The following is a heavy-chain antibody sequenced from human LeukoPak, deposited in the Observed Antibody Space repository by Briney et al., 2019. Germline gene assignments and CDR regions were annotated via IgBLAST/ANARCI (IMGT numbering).Heavy chain of an antibody. CDR3: ADGGLRYFDL. Sequence: PGGSLRLSCAASGFTFRSYGMHWVRQAPGKGLEWVSAISGSGGSTFYADSVRGRFTISRDNSKSTLYLQMNSLRAEDTAVYYCADGGLRYFDLWGQGTLVTVSS. V-gene: IGHV3-23*01. D-gene: IGHD3-9*01. CDR1: GFTFRSYG. J-gene: IGHJ4*02. CDR2: ISGSGGST.